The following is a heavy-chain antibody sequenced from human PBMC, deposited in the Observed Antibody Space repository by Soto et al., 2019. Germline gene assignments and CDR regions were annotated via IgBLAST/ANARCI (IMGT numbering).Heavy chain of an antibody. V-gene: IGHV1-2*02. CDR3: ARGSAGSYRFLNTDF. CDR2: INPNNGAT. CDR1: GYTLRACY. Sequence: ASVKVSCKASGYTLRACYIHWVRQAPGQGLEWMGWINPNNGATKYARDFQGRVTMTGDTSINTAYMELSRLRSDDTAVYYCARGSAGSYRFLNTDFWGQGALVTVSS. D-gene: IGHD3-16*02. J-gene: IGHJ4*02.